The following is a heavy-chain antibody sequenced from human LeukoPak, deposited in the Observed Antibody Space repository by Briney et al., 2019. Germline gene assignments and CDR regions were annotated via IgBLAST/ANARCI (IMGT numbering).Heavy chain of an antibody. Sequence: GGSLRLSCAASGFTFNNHWMHWVRQAPGKGLVWISRINTDGRTTDYADSVKGRFTISRDDAKNTLYLQMNSLRAEDTAVYYCGRDVNWNQIDYWGQGSLVTVSS. CDR3: GRDVNWNQIDY. CDR1: GFTFNNHW. D-gene: IGHD1-20*01. CDR2: INTDGRTT. V-gene: IGHV3-74*01. J-gene: IGHJ4*02.